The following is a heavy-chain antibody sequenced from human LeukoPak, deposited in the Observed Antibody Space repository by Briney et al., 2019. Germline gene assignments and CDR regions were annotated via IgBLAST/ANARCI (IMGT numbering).Heavy chain of an antibody. CDR3: ARDLGTCYYDSSGNIDAFDI. D-gene: IGHD3-22*01. V-gene: IGHV3-7*01. Sequence: GGSLRLSXAASGFTFSSYWMSWVRQAPGKGLEWVADIKQDGSEKYYVDSVKGRFTISRDNAKNSLYLQMNSLRAEDTAVYYCARDLGTCYYDSSGNIDAFDIWGQGTMVTVSS. CDR2: IKQDGSEK. CDR1: GFTFSSYW. J-gene: IGHJ3*02.